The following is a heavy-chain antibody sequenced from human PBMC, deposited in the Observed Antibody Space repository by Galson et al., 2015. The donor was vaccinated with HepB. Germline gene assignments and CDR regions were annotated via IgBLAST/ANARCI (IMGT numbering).Heavy chain of an antibody. D-gene: IGHD3-22*01. Sequence: SVKVSCKASGGSSSSFTISWVRQAPGQGLEWMGGIIPILTAANYSQRFQGRVTISADESTNTAYMDLSSLRSEDTTVYYCATRVVFKSHVLDIWGQGTLVTVSS. V-gene: IGHV1-69*13. J-gene: IGHJ3*02. CDR3: ATRVVFKSHVLDI. CDR1: GGSSSSFT. CDR2: IIPILTAA.